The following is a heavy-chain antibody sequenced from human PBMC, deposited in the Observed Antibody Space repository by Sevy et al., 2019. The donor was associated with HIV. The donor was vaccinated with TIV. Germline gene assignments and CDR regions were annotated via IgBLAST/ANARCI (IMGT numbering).Heavy chain of an antibody. CDR1: GYTFTGYY. J-gene: IGHJ6*02. Sequence: ASVKVSCKASGYTFTGYYMHWVRQAPGQGLEWMGRINPNSGGTNYAQKFQGTVTMTRDTSISTAYMELSRLRSDDTAVYYCARGVGPIVVVPAAIYYYYGMDVWGQGTTVTVSS. CDR2: INPNSGGT. CDR3: ARGVGPIVVVPAAIYYYYGMDV. D-gene: IGHD2-2*01. V-gene: IGHV1-2*06.